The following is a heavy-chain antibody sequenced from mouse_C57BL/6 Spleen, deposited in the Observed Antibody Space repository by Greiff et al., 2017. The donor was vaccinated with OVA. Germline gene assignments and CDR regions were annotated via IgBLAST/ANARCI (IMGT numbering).Heavy chain of an antibody. J-gene: IGHJ4*01. Sequence: EVHLVESGGGLVKPGGSLKLSCAASGFTFSSYAMSWVRQTPEKRLEWVATISDGGSYTYYPDNVKGRFTISRDNAKNNLYLQMSHLKSEDTAMYYCAREEDGDYVGYAMDYWGQGTSVTVSS. V-gene: IGHV5-4*01. CDR1: GFTFSSYA. D-gene: IGHD2-13*01. CDR2: ISDGGSYT. CDR3: AREEDGDYVGYAMDY.